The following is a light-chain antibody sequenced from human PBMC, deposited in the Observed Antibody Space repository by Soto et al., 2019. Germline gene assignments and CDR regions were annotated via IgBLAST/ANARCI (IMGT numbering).Light chain of an antibody. CDR2: DVS. CDR3: CSYTTSNTRQIV. Sequence: QSVLTQPASVSGSPGQSITISCTVTSSDVGGYNYVSWYQQHPGKAPKFMISDVSSRPSGVSNRFSGSKSGNTASLTISGLQAEDEADYYCCSYTTSNTRQIVFGTGTKVTVL. CDR1: SSDVGGYNY. V-gene: IGLV2-14*03. J-gene: IGLJ1*01.